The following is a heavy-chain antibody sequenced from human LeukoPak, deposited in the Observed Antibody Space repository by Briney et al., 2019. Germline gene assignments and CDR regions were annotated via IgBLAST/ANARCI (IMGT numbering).Heavy chain of an antibody. CDR1: GYTFTGYY. CDR2: INPNSGGT. J-gene: IGHJ2*01. CDR3: ARGKHIVVVTGYFDL. V-gene: IGHV1-2*02. Sequence: ASVKVSCKASGYTFTGYYMHWVRQAPGQGLEWMGWINPNSGGTNYAQKFQGRVTMTRDTSISTAYMELSRLRSGDTAVYYCARGKHIVVVTGYFDLWGRGTLVTVSS. D-gene: IGHD2-21*02.